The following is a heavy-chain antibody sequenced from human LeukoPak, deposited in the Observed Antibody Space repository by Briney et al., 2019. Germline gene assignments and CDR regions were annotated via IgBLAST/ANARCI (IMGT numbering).Heavy chain of an antibody. J-gene: IGHJ4*02. V-gene: IGHV3-48*04. CDR1: GFTLSNYW. CDR3: ARVYYYYDSSRSGGLARPY. D-gene: IGHD3-22*01. CDR2: INSRGSAI. Sequence: PGGSLRLSCGASGFTLSNYWMNWVRQAPGKGLEWGSYINSRGSAIYYADSVKGRFTISRDNAKNSLYLQMNSLTAEDTAAYYCARVYYYYDSSRSGGLARPYWGQGTLVTVSS.